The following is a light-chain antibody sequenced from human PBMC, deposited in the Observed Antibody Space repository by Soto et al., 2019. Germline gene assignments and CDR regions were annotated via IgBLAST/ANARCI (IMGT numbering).Light chain of an antibody. J-gene: IGKJ4*01. Sequence: EIVLTQSPATVSFSPGERATLSCRASQSLSSYLAWYQQKPGQAPRLLIYDASNRDNGIPARFTGSGSGTDFTLTISSLEPEDIAVYFCQQRSGWPPTFGGGTKVDI. V-gene: IGKV3-11*01. CDR3: QQRSGWPPT. CDR2: DAS. CDR1: QSLSSY.